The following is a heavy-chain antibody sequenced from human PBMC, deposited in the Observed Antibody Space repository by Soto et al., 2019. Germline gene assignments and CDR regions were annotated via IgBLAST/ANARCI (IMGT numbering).Heavy chain of an antibody. CDR2: ITSSSAYI. CDR1: GFIFRRYS. D-gene: IGHD2-21*01. J-gene: IGHJ4*02. V-gene: IGHV3-21*06. CDR3: TRDLPRASVAL. Sequence: GGSLRLSCAASGFIFRRYSIAWVRQAPWKGLEWLSCITSSSAYIYYADSVRGRFTISRDNAQNSVYLHVNNLRAEDTAVYYCTRDLPRASVALCGQGTLVTLSS.